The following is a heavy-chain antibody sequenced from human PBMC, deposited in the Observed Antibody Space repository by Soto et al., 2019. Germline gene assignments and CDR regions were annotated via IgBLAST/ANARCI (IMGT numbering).Heavy chain of an antibody. CDR1: GGSLSGYY. Sequence: QVQLQQWGAGLLKPSETLSLTCAVYGGSLSGYYWNWIRQPPGKGLEWIGEINHGGGTDYNPSLKSRVTISLETSKKQFSLKLNSVTAADRAVYYCARGQSSGSYYAEVGFHIWGQGTMVTVSS. CDR3: ARGQSSGSYYAEVGFHI. J-gene: IGHJ3*02. D-gene: IGHD1-26*01. CDR2: INHGGGT. V-gene: IGHV4-34*02.